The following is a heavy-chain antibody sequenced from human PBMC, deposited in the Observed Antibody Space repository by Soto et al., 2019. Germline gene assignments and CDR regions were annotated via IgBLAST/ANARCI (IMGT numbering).Heavy chain of an antibody. Sequence: GASVQVSCKPYGYTFTAYYIHWVRQAPGQGLECLGWIDPRSGVTDHAQKFQGRVIMTRDTSIKTVYMELSWLTSDDTAVYYCATDDYGAFAVWGQGTVVTVSS. CDR3: ATDDYGAFAV. V-gene: IGHV1-2*02. J-gene: IGHJ4*02. D-gene: IGHD4-17*01. CDR1: GYTFTAYY. CDR2: IDPRSGVT.